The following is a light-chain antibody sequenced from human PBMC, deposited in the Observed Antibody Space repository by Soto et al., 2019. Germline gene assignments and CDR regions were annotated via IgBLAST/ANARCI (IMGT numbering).Light chain of an antibody. CDR1: SSNIGAGYD. Sequence: QSVLTQPPSVSGAPGQRVTISCTGGSSNIGAGYDVHWYRQFPGTAPKLLVSGNSNRPSGISDRFSASKSGSSASLAITGLQAEDEADYYCQSYDTSLRAWVFGGGTKLTVL. J-gene: IGLJ3*02. V-gene: IGLV1-40*01. CDR3: QSYDTSLRAWV. CDR2: GNS.